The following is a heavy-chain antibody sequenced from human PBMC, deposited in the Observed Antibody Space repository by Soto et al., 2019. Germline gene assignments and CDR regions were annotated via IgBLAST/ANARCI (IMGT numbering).Heavy chain of an antibody. J-gene: IGHJ4*02. V-gene: IGHV1-69*02. CDR3: ASPGHEVVPAAPAFDY. CDR1: GGTFSSYT. CDR2: IIPILGIA. D-gene: IGHD2-2*01. Sequence: ASVKVSCKASGGTFSSYTISWVRQAPGQGLEWMGRIIPILGIANYAQKFQGRVTITADKSTSTAYMELSSLRSEDTAVYYCASPGHEVVPAAPAFDYWGQGTLVTVSS.